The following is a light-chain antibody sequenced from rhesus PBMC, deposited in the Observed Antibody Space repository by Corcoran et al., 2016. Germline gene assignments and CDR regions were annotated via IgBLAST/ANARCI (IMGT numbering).Light chain of an antibody. CDR2: DAS. J-gene: IGKJ4*01. CDR3: LQETNWPRT. CDR1: QSVNYN. Sequence: EIVMTQSPATLSLSPGERATLSCRASQSVNYNLAWYQQKPGQVPRLLIYDASNSATGITDRFSGSGSGTYFTLTISSLEPEDVGVYDCLQETNWPRTFGGGTKVEIK. V-gene: IGKV3-35*01.